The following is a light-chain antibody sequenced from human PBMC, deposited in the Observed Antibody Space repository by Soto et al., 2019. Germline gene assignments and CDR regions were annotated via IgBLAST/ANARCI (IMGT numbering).Light chain of an antibody. Sequence: QSVLTQPASVSGSPGQSITISCTGTSSDVGSYNLVSWYQQHPGKAPKLIIYEVSERPSGVSHRFSGSKSGNTASLTLSGLQAEDEADYYCCSYATPRLFGGGTKVTVL. V-gene: IGLV2-23*02. CDR3: CSYATPRL. CDR2: EVS. J-gene: IGLJ2*01. CDR1: SSDVGSYNL.